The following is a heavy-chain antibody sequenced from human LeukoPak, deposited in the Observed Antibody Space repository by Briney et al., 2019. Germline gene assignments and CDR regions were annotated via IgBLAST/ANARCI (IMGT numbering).Heavy chain of an antibody. J-gene: IGHJ6*03. CDR2: ISSSSSYI. Sequence: GGSLRLSCAASGFTFSTHPMNWVRQAPGKGLEWVSSISSSSSYIYYADSVKGRFTISRDNAKNSLYLQMNSLRAEDTAVYYCARDDYSNYYMDVWGKGTTVTVSS. D-gene: IGHD4-11*01. V-gene: IGHV3-21*01. CDR3: ARDDYSNYYMDV. CDR1: GFTFSTHP.